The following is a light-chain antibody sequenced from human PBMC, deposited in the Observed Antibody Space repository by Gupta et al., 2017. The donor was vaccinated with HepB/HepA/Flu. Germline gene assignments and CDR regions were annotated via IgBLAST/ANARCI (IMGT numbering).Light chain of an antibody. J-gene: IGKJ4*01. Sequence: DFVMTQSQDTMAVSLGERATVNCKSSQSVLYNSNNKSHLAWYQQKPGQPPKLLIYWASIRESGVPDRFSGSWSGTDFTLTISSLQAEDVAVYYCQKYFSTPPFGGGTKVQIK. CDR1: QSVLYNSNNKSH. V-gene: IGKV4-1*01. CDR2: WAS. CDR3: QKYFSTPP.